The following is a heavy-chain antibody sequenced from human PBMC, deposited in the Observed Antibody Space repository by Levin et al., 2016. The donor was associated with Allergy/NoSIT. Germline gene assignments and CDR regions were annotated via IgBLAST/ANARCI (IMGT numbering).Heavy chain of an antibody. CDR3: ARKVSPGDAGSGSYYYYYYGMDV. J-gene: IGHJ6*02. V-gene: IGHV1-2*02. CDR2: INPNSGGT. D-gene: IGHD1-26*01. Sequence: WVRQAPGQGLEWMGWINPNSGGTNYAQKFQGRVTMTRDTSISTAYMELSRLRSDDTAVYYCARKVSPGDAGSGSYYYYYYGMDVWGQGTTVTVSS.